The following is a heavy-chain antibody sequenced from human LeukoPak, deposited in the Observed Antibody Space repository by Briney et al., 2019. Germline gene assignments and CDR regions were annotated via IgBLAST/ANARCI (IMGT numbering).Heavy chain of an antibody. D-gene: IGHD6-13*01. J-gene: IGHJ4*02. CDR2: INHSGST. Sequence: PSETLSLTCAVYGGSFSGYYWSWIRQPPGKGLEWIGEINHSGSTNYNPSLKSRVTISVDTSKNQFSLKLSSVTAADTAVYYCARQGYSSNNWGQGTLVTASS. V-gene: IGHV4-34*01. CDR1: GGSFSGYY. CDR3: ARQGYSSNN.